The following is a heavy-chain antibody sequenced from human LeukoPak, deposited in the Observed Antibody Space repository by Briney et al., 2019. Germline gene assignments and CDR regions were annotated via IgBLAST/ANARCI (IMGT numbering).Heavy chain of an antibody. CDR2: IYYSGST. D-gene: IGHD6-13*01. CDR3: ARLGSIAAAAFDP. CDR1: GGSISSSSNY. J-gene: IGHJ5*02. Sequence: PSETLSLTCTVSGGSISSSSNYWGWIRQPPGKGLEWIGYIYYSGSTNYNPSLKSRVTISVDTSKNQFSLKLSSVTAADTAVYYCARLGSIAAAAFDPWGQGTLVTVSS. V-gene: IGHV4-61*05.